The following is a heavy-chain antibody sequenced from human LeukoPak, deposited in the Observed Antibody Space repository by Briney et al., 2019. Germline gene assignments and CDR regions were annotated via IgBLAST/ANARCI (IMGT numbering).Heavy chain of an antibody. J-gene: IGHJ5*02. CDR1: GGTFSNYA. CDR2: IIPSFGTA. CDR3: AEGGYCSGGTCYIRGFDP. V-gene: IGHV1-69*01. D-gene: IGHD2-15*01. Sequence: GASVKVSCKASGGTFSNYAISWMRQAPGQGPEWMGGIIPSFGTANYAQKFEGRVSITADESTNIAYMELRSLRSEDAAVYYCAEGGYCSGGTCYIRGFDPWGQGTLVTVSS.